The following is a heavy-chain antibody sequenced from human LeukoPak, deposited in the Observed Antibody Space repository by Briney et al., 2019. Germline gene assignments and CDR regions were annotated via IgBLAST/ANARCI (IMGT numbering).Heavy chain of an antibody. CDR3: ARGNKGYCSSTSCYKEGPFDY. CDR1: GFTFSSYW. Sequence: GGSLRLSCAASGFTFSSYWMSWVRQAPGKGLEWVANIKQDGSEKYYVDSVKGRFTISRDNAKNSLYLQMNSLRAEDTAVYYCARGNKGYCSSTSCYKEGPFDYWGQGTLVTVSS. D-gene: IGHD2-2*02. J-gene: IGHJ4*02. V-gene: IGHV3-7*01. CDR2: IKQDGSEK.